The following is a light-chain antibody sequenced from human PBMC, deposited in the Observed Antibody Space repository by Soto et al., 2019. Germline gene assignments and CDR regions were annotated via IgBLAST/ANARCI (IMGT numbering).Light chain of an antibody. CDR1: QSIGTNY. CDR3: QQYSSTPRT. V-gene: IGKV3-20*01. Sequence: LTHSPGTLSLSPGERATLSCRASQSIGTNYVAWFQQKPGQAPTLLIYAASRRATGIPDRFSGSGSGTEFTLTISRLEPEDFAVYFCQQYSSTPRTFGQGTKV. CDR2: AAS. J-gene: IGKJ1*01.